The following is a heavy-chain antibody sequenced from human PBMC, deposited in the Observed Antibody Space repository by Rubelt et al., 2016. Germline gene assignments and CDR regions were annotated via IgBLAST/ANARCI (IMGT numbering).Heavy chain of an antibody. CDR3: ARERGSLPDY. V-gene: IGHV1-46*01. Sequence: VRQAPGQGLEWMGIINPSGGSTSYAQKFQGRVTMTRDTSTSTVYMELSSLRSEDTAVYYCARERGSLPDYWGQGTLVTVSS. J-gene: IGHJ4*02. D-gene: IGHD2-15*01. CDR2: INPSGGST.